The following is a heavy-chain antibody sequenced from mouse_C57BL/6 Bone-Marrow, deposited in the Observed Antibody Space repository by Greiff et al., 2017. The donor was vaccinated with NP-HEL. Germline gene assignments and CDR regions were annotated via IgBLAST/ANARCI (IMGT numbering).Heavy chain of an antibody. D-gene: IGHD2-4*01. CDR3: ARQRYYDYDGWYFDV. Sequence: EVQLVESGGGLVQPGESLKLSCESNEYEFPSHDMSWVRKTPEKRLELVAAINSDGGSTYYPDTMESRFIISRDNTKKTLYLQMSSLRSEDTALYYCARQRYYDYDGWYFDVWGTGTTVTVSS. CDR2: INSDGGST. CDR1: EYEFPSHD. V-gene: IGHV5-2*01. J-gene: IGHJ1*03.